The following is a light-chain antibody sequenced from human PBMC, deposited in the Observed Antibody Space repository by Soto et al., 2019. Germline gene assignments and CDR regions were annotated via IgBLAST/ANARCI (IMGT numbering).Light chain of an antibody. CDR3: LQYHSDWT. J-gene: IGKJ1*01. CDR1: QNIQRW. V-gene: IGKV1-5*03. CDR2: KAS. Sequence: DIHMTQSPSSLSASVGDSVTIACRASQNIQRWLAWYQQKPGKAPKLLIYKASSLERGVPSRFSAGGSGVEFTLNISSVQPEDFATYHCLQYHSDWTFGQGTKVDI.